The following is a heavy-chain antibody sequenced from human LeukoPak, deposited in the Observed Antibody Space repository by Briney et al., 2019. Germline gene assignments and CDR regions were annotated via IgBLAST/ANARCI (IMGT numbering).Heavy chain of an antibody. CDR3: AKDVRRGSGTCYAY. D-gene: IGHD3-10*01. CDR2: INPASGDT. Sequence: ASVKVSCKASGYTFNDHYMHWVRQAPGQGPEWMGWINPASGDTNFPQKFQGRVIMTRDTSVTTVYMSLSGLTSDDTAVYYCAKDVRRGSGTCYAYWGQGTLVTVSS. CDR1: GYTFNDHY. J-gene: IGHJ4*02. V-gene: IGHV1-2*02.